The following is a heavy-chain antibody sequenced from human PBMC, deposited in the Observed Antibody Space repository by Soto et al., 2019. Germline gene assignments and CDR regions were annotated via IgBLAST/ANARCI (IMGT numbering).Heavy chain of an antibody. D-gene: IGHD3-10*01. CDR2: SSSSGGTI. J-gene: IGHJ6*02. CDR1: GCSFSDYE. Sequence: PGGSLRLSCAASGCSFSDYEMNWVRQTPGKGLEWLSQSSSSGGTIKYADSVKGRFTIYKDNAKNLLYLQVHSRRADETAVYYCARDAFEIYYKFGLDVWGQGTPVTVSS. CDR3: ARDAFEIYYKFGLDV. V-gene: IGHV3-48*03.